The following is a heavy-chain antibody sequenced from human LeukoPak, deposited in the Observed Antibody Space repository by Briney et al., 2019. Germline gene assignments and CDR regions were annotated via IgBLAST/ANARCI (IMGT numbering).Heavy chain of an antibody. CDR2: ISGSGGST. V-gene: IGHV3-23*01. CDR1: GFTFSSYA. CDR3: AKDSVPYSSGWYEEGFDY. J-gene: IGHJ4*02. Sequence: PGGSLRLSCAASGFTFSSYAMSWVRQAPGKGLEWVSAISGSGGSTYYADSVKGRFTISRDNSKNTLYLQMNSLRAEDTAVYYCAKDSVPYSSGWYEEGFDYWGQGTLVTVSS. D-gene: IGHD6-19*01.